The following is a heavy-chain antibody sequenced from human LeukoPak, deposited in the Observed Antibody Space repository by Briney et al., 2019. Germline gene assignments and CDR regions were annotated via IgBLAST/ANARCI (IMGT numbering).Heavy chain of an antibody. D-gene: IGHD4-17*01. CDR2: IYYSGTT. J-gene: IGHJ4*02. CDR1: GGSISSNNW. CDR3: ARVSTVTTSPFDY. Sequence: SETLSLTCAVSGGSISSNNWWSWVRQPPGKGLEWIGEIYYSGTTNYNSSLKSRVTISVDTSKNQFSLKLSSVTAADTAVYYCARVSTVTTSPFDYWGQGTLVTVSS. V-gene: IGHV4-4*02.